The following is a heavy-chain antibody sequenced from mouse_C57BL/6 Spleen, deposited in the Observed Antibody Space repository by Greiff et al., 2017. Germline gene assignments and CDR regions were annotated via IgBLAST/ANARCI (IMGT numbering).Heavy chain of an antibody. Sequence: VQLHQSGAELVRPGASVTLSCKASGYTFTDYEMHWVKQTPVHGLEWIGAIDPETGGTAYNQKFKGKAILTADKSSSTAYMELRSLTSEDSAVYYCTFGNRFAYWGQGTLVTVSA. V-gene: IGHV1-15*01. CDR1: GYTFTDYE. CDR3: TFGNRFAY. D-gene: IGHD2-1*01. J-gene: IGHJ3*01. CDR2: IDPETGGT.